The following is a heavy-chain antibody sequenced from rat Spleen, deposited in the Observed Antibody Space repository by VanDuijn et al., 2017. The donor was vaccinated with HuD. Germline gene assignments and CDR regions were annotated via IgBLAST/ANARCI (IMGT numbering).Heavy chain of an antibody. D-gene: IGHD5-1*01. CDR2: INYEGSDT. CDR1: GFTFSDYY. V-gene: IGHV5-22*01. Sequence: EVQLVESGGGLVQPGRSLKLSCAASGFTFSDYYMAWVRQALKKGLEWVASINYEGSDTYYGGSVKGRFTISRDNAETTLYLQMNSLRSEDTATYYCARHGPGSWYFDLWGPGTMVTVSS. CDR3: ARHGPGSWYFDL. J-gene: IGHJ1*01.